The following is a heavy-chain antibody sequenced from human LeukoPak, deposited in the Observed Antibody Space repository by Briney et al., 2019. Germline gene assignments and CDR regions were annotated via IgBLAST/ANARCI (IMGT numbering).Heavy chain of an antibody. CDR2: INQDGSDK. CDR3: ARHSSGSYYTY. D-gene: IGHD3-10*01. J-gene: IGHJ4*02. CDR1: GFTFSSSW. Sequence: GGSLRLSCAASGFTFSSSWMSWVRQAPGKGLEWVAHINQDGSDKYYVDSVKVRFTISRDNAKISLYLQLNSLRVEDTAMYYCARHSSGSYYTYWGQGTLVTVSS. V-gene: IGHV3-7*01.